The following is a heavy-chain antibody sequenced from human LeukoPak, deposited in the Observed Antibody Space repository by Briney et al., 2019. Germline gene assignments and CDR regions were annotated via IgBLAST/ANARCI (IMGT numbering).Heavy chain of an antibody. Sequence: GGTLRLSCAASGFTFSSYGMSWVRQAPGKGLEWVSAISGSGDSTYYADSVKGRFTISRDNSKNTLYLQMNSLRAEDTAVYYCASRDYYDSSGYYDAFDIWGQGTMVTVSS. CDR3: ASRDYYDSSGYYDAFDI. J-gene: IGHJ3*02. D-gene: IGHD3-22*01. CDR2: ISGSGDST. V-gene: IGHV3-23*01. CDR1: GFTFSSYG.